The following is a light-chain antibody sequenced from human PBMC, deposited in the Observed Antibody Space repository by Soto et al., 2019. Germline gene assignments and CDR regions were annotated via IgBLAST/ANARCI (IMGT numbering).Light chain of an antibody. V-gene: IGKV3-15*01. J-gene: IGKJ1*01. Sequence: EIMITQSPATLSVSPGESSTLSCRASQSVSSNLAWYQQKPGQAPRLLIYGASTRATGIPARFSGSGSGTEFTLTISSLQSEDFAVYYCQQYNNWWTFGQGTKVDIK. CDR1: QSVSSN. CDR2: GAS. CDR3: QQYNNWWT.